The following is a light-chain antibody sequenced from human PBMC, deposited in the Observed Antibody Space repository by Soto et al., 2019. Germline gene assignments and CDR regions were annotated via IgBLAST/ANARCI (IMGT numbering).Light chain of an antibody. CDR1: QSLSRSY. CDR2: AAS. J-gene: IGKJ1*01. V-gene: IGKV3-20*01. Sequence: EIVLTQSPVTLSLSPGEGATLSCRASQSLSRSYLAWYQHKPGQAPRLLIYAASSRATGVPARFSASGSGTDFTLTISRLEPADFALYSCQQYDTSPLTFGQGTQVEI. CDR3: QQYDTSPLT.